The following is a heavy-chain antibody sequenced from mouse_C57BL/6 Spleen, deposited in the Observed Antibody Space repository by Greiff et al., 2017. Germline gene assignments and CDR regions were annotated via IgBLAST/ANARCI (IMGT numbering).Heavy chain of an antibody. V-gene: IGHV1-81*01. CDR1: GYTFTSYG. Sequence: QVQLQQSGAELARPGASVKLSCKASGYTFTSYGISWVKQRTGQGLEWIGEIYPRSGNTYYNEKFKGKATLTADKSSSTAYMELRSLTSEDSAVYFCARRINYDYVYFDYWGQGTTLTVSS. D-gene: IGHD2-4*01. J-gene: IGHJ2*01. CDR3: ARRINYDYVYFDY. CDR2: IYPRSGNT.